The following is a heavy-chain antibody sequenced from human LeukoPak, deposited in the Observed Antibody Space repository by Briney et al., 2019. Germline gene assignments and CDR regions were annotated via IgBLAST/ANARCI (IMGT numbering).Heavy chain of an antibody. CDR3: AREFTTVTRYDDY. CDR1: GFTLSSYS. V-gene: IGHV3-21*01. CDR2: ISSSSSYI. D-gene: IGHD4-17*01. J-gene: IGHJ4*02. Sequence: PGGSLRLSCAASGFTLSSYSMNWVRQAPGKGLEWVSSISSSSSYIYYADSVKGRFTISRDNAKNSLYLQMNSLRAEDTAVYYCAREFTTVTRYDDYWGQGTLVTVSS.